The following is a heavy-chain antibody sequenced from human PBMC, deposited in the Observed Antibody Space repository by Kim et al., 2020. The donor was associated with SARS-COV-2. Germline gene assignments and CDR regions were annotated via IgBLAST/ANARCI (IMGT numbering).Heavy chain of an antibody. V-gene: IGHV1-69*01. D-gene: IGHD4-17*01. Sequence: SAQKCRGRVTITADESTSTAYMGLSSLRSEDTAVYYCATLPTVVTPDFDYWGQGTLVTVSS. CDR3: ATLPTVVTPDFDY. J-gene: IGHJ4*02.